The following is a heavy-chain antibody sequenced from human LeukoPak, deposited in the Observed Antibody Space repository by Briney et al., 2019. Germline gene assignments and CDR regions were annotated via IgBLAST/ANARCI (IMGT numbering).Heavy chain of an antibody. V-gene: IGHV4-34*01. CDR1: GGSFSGYY. J-gene: IGHJ4*02. D-gene: IGHD3-9*01. CDR3: ARGGYDILTGYYYYYFDY. CDR2: INHSGST. Sequence: PSETLSLTCAVYGGSFSGYYWSWIRQPPGKGLEWIGEINHSGSTNYNPSLKSRVTISVDTSKNQFSLELSSVTAADTAVYYCARGGYDILTGYYYYYFDYWGQGTLVTVSS.